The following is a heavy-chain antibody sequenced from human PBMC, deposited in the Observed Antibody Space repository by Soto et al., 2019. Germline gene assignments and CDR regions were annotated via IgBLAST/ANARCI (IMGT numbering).Heavy chain of an antibody. CDR2: ISYDGSNK. CDR3: ARDPGGTDFAEWTYYFDY. V-gene: IGHV3-30-3*01. CDR1: GFTFSSYA. D-gene: IGHD3-3*01. J-gene: IGHJ4*02. Sequence: QVQLVESGGGVVQPGRSLRLSCAASGFTFSSYAMHWVRQAPGKGLEWVAVISYDGSNKYYADSVKGRFTISRDNSKNTLYPQMNSLGAEVTAVYYCARDPGGTDFAEWTYYFDYWGQGTLVTVSS.